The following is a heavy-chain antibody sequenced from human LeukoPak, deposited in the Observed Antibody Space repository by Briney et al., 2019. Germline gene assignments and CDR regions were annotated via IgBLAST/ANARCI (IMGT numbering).Heavy chain of an antibody. CDR1: GGSISSDSYH. Sequence: SQTLSLTCSVSGGSISSDSYHWTWIRQPAGKGLEWIGRVISSGTTNYNPSLKSRVTILVDTSKNQFSLKLNFVTAADTAVYYCARGGWFGELFFDHRGQGILVTVS. V-gene: IGHV4-61*02. D-gene: IGHD3-10*01. J-gene: IGHJ4*02. CDR3: ARGGWFGELFFDH. CDR2: VISSGTT.